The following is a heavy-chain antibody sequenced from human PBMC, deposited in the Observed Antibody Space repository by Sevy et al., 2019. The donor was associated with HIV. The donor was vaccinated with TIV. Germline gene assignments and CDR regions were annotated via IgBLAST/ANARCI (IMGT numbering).Heavy chain of an antibody. CDR1: GFTFSSYA. V-gene: IGHV3-23*01. J-gene: IGHJ3*02. CDR3: AKDKESFGDGAFDI. D-gene: IGHD3-10*01. CDR2: ISGSGGST. Sequence: GGSLRLSCAASGFTFSSYAMSWVRQAPGKGLEWVSAISGSGGSTYYTDSVKGRFTISRDNSKNTLYLQMNSLRAEDTGVYLCAKDKESFGDGAFDIWGQGTMVTVSS.